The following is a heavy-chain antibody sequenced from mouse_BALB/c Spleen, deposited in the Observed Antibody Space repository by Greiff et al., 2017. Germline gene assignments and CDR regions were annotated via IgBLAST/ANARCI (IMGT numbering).Heavy chain of an antibody. J-gene: IGHJ3*01. Sequence: VQLQQSGTVLARPGASVKMSCKASGYTFTSYWMHWVKQRPGQGLEWIGAIYPGNSDTSYNQKFKGKAKLTAVTSTSTAYMELSSLTNEDSAVYYCTPLNPFAYWGQGTLVTVSA. CDR2: IYPGNSDT. CDR1: GYTFTSYW. CDR3: TPLNPFAY. V-gene: IGHV1-5*01. D-gene: IGHD1-3*01.